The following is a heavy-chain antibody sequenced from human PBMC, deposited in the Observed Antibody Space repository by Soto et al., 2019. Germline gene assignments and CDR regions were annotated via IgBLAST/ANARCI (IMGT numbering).Heavy chain of an antibody. CDR3: ARGIGYCSSTSSFCDAFDI. D-gene: IGHD2-2*03. CDR2: IYPGDSDT. CDR1: GYSFTSYW. J-gene: IGHJ3*02. V-gene: IGHV5-51*01. Sequence: GESLKISCKGSGYSFTSYWIGWVRQMPGKGLEWMGIIYPGDSDTRYSPSFQGQVTISADKSISTAYLQWSSLKASDTAMYYCARGIGYCSSTSSFCDAFDIWGQGTMVSVSS.